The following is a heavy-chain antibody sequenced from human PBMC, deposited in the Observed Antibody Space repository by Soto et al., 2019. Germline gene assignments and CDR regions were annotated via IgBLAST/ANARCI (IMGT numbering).Heavy chain of an antibody. V-gene: IGHV3-23*01. D-gene: IGHD6-6*01. CDR2: ISGSGGST. CDR1: EFAFSNYA. CDR3: ARHQDSSFSYIYPIDF. J-gene: IGHJ4*02. Sequence: VQLLESGGDLVQPGGYLRLSCAVSEFAFSNYAMSWVRQAPGTGLEWVLGISGSGGSTFYADSVKGRFTISRDNSMKTLFLQMTSLRAEDTAVYYCARHQDSSFSYIYPIDFWCLGTLVTGCS.